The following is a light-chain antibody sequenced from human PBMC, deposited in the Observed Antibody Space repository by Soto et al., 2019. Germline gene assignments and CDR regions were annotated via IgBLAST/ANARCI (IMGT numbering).Light chain of an antibody. V-gene: IGLV2-14*01. J-gene: IGLJ1*01. Sequence: QSALTQPASVSGSPGQSITISCTGTSSDVGGYKFVSWYQQHPGKAPKLMIYGVTNRPSGVSNRFSGSKSGNTASLTISGLQAEDEADYYCTSHTSSSPFVFGTGTKVTVL. CDR2: GVT. CDR1: SSDVGGYKF. CDR3: TSHTSSSPFV.